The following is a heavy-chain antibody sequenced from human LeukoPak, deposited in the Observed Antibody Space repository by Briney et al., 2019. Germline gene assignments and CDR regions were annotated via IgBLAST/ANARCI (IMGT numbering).Heavy chain of an antibody. J-gene: IGHJ4*02. V-gene: IGHV1-8*01. CDR1: GYSFTNYD. D-gene: IGHD3-22*01. CDR2: MNTKSGNT. Sequence: ASVKVSCKASGYSFTNYDINWVRQATGQGLEWMAWMNTKSGNTGYAQKLQGRVTLTRDTSISTAYMELTSLRSEDTAIYYCTRGTSTMIVNWGQGTQVTVSS. CDR3: TRGTSTMIVN.